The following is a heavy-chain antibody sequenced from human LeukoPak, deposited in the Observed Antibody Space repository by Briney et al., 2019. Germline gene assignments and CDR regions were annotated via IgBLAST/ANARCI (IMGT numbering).Heavy chain of an antibody. Sequence: PSEPLSLTCTVSGRSISSYYWSWIRQPPGKGLEWIGYIYYSGSTNYNPSLKSRVTISVDTSKNQFSLKLSSVTAADTAVYYCARGFGRNSSGWYVWQKPDYYMHVWGKGTTVTVSS. V-gene: IGHV4-59*01. CDR2: IYYSGST. J-gene: IGHJ6*03. CDR3: ARGFGRNSSGWYVWQKPDYYMHV. D-gene: IGHD6-19*01. CDR1: GRSISSYY.